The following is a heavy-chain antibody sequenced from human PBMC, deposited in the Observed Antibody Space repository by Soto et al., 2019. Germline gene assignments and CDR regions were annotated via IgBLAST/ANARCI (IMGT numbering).Heavy chain of an antibody. CDR3: ARVTDYYESSGYFDY. D-gene: IGHD3-22*01. CDR1: GFTFSSYW. CDR2: IRQDGSEK. V-gene: IGHV3-7*01. J-gene: IGHJ4*02. Sequence: SGGSLRLSCAASGFTFSSYWMSWVRQAPGKGLEWVANIRQDGSEKYYVDSVKGRFTISRDNAKNSLNLQMNSLRAEDTAVYYCARVTDYYESSGYFDYWGQGTLVTVS.